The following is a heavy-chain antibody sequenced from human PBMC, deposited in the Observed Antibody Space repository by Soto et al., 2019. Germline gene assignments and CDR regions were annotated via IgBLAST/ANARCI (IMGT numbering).Heavy chain of an antibody. D-gene: IGHD1-26*01. CDR3: ASSSGSYYADYYYYGMDV. V-gene: IGHV1-3*01. CDR2: INAGNGNT. Sequence: QVQLVQSGAEVKKPGASVKVSCKASGYTFTSYAMHWVRQAPGQRLEWMGWINAGNGNTKYSQKFQGRVTITRDTSASTAYRELSSLRSEDTAVYYCASSSGSYYADYYYYGMDVWGQGTTVTVSS. CDR1: GYTFTSYA. J-gene: IGHJ6*02.